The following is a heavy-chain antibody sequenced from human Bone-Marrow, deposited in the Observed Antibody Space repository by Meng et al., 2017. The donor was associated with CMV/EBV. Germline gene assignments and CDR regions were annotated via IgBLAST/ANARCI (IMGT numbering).Heavy chain of an antibody. V-gene: IGHV3-48*03. CDR2: ISSSGRTI. Sequence: GGSLRLSCEGSGFTFSTYPMHWVRQAPGKGLEWVSHISSSGRTIYYADSVKGRFTISRDNAKNSLYLQMNSLRAEDTAVYYCARMGDLDIVVVPAAIDDAFDIWGQGTMVTFSS. CDR1: GFTFSTYP. D-gene: IGHD2-2*03. CDR3: ARMGDLDIVVVPAAIDDAFDI. J-gene: IGHJ3*02.